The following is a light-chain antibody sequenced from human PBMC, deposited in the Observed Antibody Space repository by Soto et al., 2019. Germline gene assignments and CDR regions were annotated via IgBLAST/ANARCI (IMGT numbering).Light chain of an antibody. CDR2: DAS. J-gene: IGKJ4*01. Sequence: EILLTQSPSTLSLSTGERATLSCRASQSVSRYLAWYQQKPGQAPKLLIYDASNWATGIPARFSGSGSGTDFTISSSRLEPEDSAVYYCQQRSASGTFGGGTKVEMK. CDR1: QSVSRY. V-gene: IGKV3-11*01. CDR3: QQRSASGT.